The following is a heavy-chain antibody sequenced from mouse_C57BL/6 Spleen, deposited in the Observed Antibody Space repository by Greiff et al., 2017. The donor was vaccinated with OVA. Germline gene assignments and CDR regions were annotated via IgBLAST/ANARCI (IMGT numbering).Heavy chain of an antibody. CDR1: GYTFTSYW. J-gene: IGHJ4*01. V-gene: IGHV1-7*01. CDR2: INPSSGYT. Sequence: VQLQQSGAELAKPGASVKLSCKASGYTFTSYWMHWVKQRPGQGLEWIGYINPSSGYTKYNQKFKDKATLTADKSSSTAYMQLGSLTYEDSAVYYCARYYYSNDYAMDYWGQGTSVTVSS. D-gene: IGHD2-5*01. CDR3: ARYYYSNDYAMDY.